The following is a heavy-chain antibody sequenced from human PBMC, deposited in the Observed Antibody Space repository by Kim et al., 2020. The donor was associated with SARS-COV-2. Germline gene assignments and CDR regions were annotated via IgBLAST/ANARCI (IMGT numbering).Heavy chain of an antibody. CDR1: GGSFSGYY. CDR3: ARGEAGNCSGGSCYLFSYYYYYGMDV. V-gene: IGHV4-34*01. Sequence: SETLSLTCAVYGGSFSGYYWSWIRQPPGKGLEWIGEINHSGSTNYNPSLKSRVTISVDTSKNQFSLKLSSVTAADTAVYYCARGEAGNCSGGSCYLFSYYYYYGMDVWGQGTTVTVSS. J-gene: IGHJ6*02. D-gene: IGHD2-15*01. CDR2: INHSGST.